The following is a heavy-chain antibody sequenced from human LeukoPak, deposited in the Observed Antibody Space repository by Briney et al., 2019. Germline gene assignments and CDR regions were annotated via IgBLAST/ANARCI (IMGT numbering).Heavy chain of an antibody. J-gene: IGHJ5*02. D-gene: IGHD3-3*01. CDR1: GGAFSSYA. Sequence: ASVKVSCKASGGAFSSYAISWVRQAPGQGLEWMGGIIPIFGTANYAQKFQGRVTITADESTSTAYMELSSLRSEDTAVYYCARGWWSGYSYNWFDPWGQGTLVTVSS. CDR2: IIPIFGTA. CDR3: ARGWWSGYSYNWFDP. V-gene: IGHV1-69*13.